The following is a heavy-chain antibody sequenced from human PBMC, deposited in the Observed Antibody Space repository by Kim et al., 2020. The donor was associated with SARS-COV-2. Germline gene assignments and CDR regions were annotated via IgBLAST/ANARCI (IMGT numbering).Heavy chain of an antibody. Sequence: GGSLRLSCAASGFTVSSNYMSWVRHAPGKGLEWVSVIYPGGTTFYADSVKDRFSMSRDKATNTLHLQMDSLRAEDTAVFYCARANMYYDNLAGHLGGWFDPWGQGTLVTVSS. CDR1: GFTVSSNY. D-gene: IGHD3-9*01. CDR3: ARANMYYDNLAGHLGGWFDP. CDR2: IYPGGTT. J-gene: IGHJ5*02. V-gene: IGHV3-66*01.